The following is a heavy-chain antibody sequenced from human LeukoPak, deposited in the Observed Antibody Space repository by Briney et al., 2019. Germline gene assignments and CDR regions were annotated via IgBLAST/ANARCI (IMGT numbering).Heavy chain of an antibody. CDR1: GYTFNTHS. CDR2: INADTGKP. CDR3: AREVVRFDY. V-gene: IGHV7-4-1*02. J-gene: IGHJ4*02. D-gene: IGHD6-6*01. Sequence: GASVTVSCKASGYTFNTHSITWVRQAPGQGLEWLGWINADTGKPTYAQDFTGRFVFSLDKSVSTTYLQISSLKAEDTAVYYCAREVVRFDYWGQGTLVAVSS.